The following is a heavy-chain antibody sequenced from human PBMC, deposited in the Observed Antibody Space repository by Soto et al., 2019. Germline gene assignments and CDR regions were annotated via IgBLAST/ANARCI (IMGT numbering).Heavy chain of an antibody. CDR2: ISAYNGNT. D-gene: IGHD3-22*01. Sequence: ASVKVSCKASGYTFTSYGISWMRQAPGQGLEWMGWISAYNGNTNYAQKLQGRVTMTTDTSTSTAYMELRSLRSDDTAVYYCARNYYDSSGYYPRLDYWGQGTLVTVSS. CDR1: GYTFTSYG. J-gene: IGHJ4*02. CDR3: ARNYYDSSGYYPRLDY. V-gene: IGHV1-18*01.